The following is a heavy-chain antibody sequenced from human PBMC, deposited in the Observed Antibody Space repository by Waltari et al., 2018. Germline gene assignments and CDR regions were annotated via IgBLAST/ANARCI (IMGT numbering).Heavy chain of an antibody. D-gene: IGHD3-3*01. V-gene: IGHV4-39*07. J-gene: IGHJ4*02. CDR3: ARDNGGYYDFWSGYYGFDY. Sequence: QLQLQESGPGLVKPSETLSLTCTVSGGSISSSSYYWGWIRQPPGKGLEWIGSIYYSGSTYYNPSLKSRVTISVDTSKNQFSLKLSSVTAADTAVYYCARDNGGYYDFWSGYYGFDYWGQGTLVTVSS. CDR1: GGSISSSSYY. CDR2: IYYSGST.